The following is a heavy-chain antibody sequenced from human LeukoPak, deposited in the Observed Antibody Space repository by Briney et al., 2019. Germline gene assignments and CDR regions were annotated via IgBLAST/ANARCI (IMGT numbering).Heavy chain of an antibody. J-gene: IGHJ5*02. CDR2: FDPEDGET. CDR3: ATAAVGAPINA. CDR1: GYTLTELS. D-gene: IGHD1-26*01. Sequence: ASVKVSCKVSGYTLTELSMHWVRQAPGKGLEWMGGFDPEDGETMYAQKVQGRVTMTEDTSTDTAYVELSSLRSEDTAVYYCATAAVGAPINAWGQGTLVTVSS. V-gene: IGHV1-24*01.